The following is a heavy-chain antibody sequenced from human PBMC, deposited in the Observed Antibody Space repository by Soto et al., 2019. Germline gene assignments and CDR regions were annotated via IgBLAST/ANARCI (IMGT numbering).Heavy chain of an antibody. CDR2: ISAYNGNT. CDR3: ARVRLRFLEWLSGTDY. J-gene: IGHJ4*02. CDR1: GYTFTSYG. V-gene: IGHV1-18*01. Sequence: SVKVSCKASGYTFTSYGISWVRQAPGQGLEWMGWISAYNGNTNYAQKLQGRVTMTTDTSTSTAYMELRSLRSDDTAVYYCARVRLRFLEWLSGTDYWGQGTLVTVSS. D-gene: IGHD3-3*01.